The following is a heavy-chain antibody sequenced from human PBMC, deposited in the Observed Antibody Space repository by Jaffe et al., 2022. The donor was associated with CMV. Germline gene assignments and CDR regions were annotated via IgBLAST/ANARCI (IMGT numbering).Heavy chain of an antibody. V-gene: IGHV3-48*03. CDR1: GFSLTSYQ. CDR2: VDTGGTPI. J-gene: IGHJ3*01. CDR3: ARDLDHHEKSAYYDSFDV. D-gene: IGHD3-9*01. Sequence: EVQVVESGGGLVQPGGSLRLSCEASGFSLTSYQMHWVRQAPGRGLEWVSSVDTGGTPIYYLDSVKGRFTASRDSATNSLYLQMNSLSAEDTAIYYCARDLDHHEKSAYYDSFDVWGQGTLVTVSS.